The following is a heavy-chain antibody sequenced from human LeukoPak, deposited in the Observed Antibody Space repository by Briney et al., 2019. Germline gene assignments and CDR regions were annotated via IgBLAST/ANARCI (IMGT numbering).Heavy chain of an antibody. D-gene: IGHD3-9*01. CDR2: ISNSKS. CDR3: ARGNYDILSDYSLYSPPGGFVH. Sequence: PSETLCLSCTVSGVSITLYYWTWIRQSPKKGLEWIGDISNSKSKYNPSLSSRLTISTDTSKNHFSLRLTSVSAADTAVYYCARGNYDILSDYSLYSPPGGFVHWGPGILVTVSS. V-gene: IGHV4-59*01. CDR1: GVSITLYY. J-gene: IGHJ4*02.